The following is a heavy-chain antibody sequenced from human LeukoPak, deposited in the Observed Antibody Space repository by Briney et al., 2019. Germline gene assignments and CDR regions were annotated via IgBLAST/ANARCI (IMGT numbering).Heavy chain of an antibody. V-gene: IGHV1-2*02. D-gene: IGHD6-19*01. CDR1: GYTFTGYY. CDR3: AREAAGVDY. J-gene: IGHJ4*02. CDR2: INPNSGDT. Sequence: ASVKVSCKASGYTFTGYYMHWVRQAPGQGLEWMGWINPNSGDTNYAQKFQGRVTMTSDTSINTAYMELTRLRSDDTAVYYCAREAAGVDYWGQGTLVTVSS.